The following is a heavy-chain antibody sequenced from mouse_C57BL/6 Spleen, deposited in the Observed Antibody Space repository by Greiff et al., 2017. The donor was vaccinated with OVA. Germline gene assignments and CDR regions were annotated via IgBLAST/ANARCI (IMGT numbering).Heavy chain of an antibody. J-gene: IGHJ2*01. V-gene: IGHV1-15*01. D-gene: IGHD2-3*01. CDR2: IDPETGGT. CDR3: TRSRWLLQDY. CDR1: GYTFTDYE. Sequence: QVQLQQSGAELVRPGASVTLSCKASGYTFTDYEMHWVKQTPVHGLEWIGAIDPETGGTAYNQKFKGKAILTADKSSSTAYMELRSLTSEDSAVYYCTRSRWLLQDYWGQGTTLTVSS.